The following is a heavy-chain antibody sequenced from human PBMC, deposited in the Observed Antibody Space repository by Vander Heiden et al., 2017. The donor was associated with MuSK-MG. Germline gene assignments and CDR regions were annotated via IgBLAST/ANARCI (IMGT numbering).Heavy chain of an antibody. V-gene: IGHV4-59*08. CDR3: GNWGGVGQLDS. J-gene: IGHJ5*01. D-gene: IGHD3-16*01. CDR2: IHYSGSN. CDR1: GGSMSTYF. Sequence: QVQLQESGPGLVKPSETLSLTCTVSGGSMSTYFWSWVRQPPGKGLAWIGYIHYSGSNNYNPSLKSRVTISVNTSKKQSPLRRESGTAADTAVYFCGNWGGVGQLDSWGQGTLVTVSS.